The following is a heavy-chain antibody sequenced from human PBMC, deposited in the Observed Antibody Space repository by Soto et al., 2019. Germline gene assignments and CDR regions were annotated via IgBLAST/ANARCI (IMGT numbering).Heavy chain of an antibody. Sequence: GESLKISCKGSGYNFAGYWIAWVRQMPGKGLELMGIIYPSDSDTRYRPSFQGQVTISADKSISSAYLQWSSLRASDTAMYYCARGGVSTRTFDYWGQGTPVTVSA. V-gene: IGHV5-51*01. CDR3: ARGGVSTRTFDY. CDR2: IYPSDSDT. D-gene: IGHD3-3*01. CDR1: GYNFAGYW. J-gene: IGHJ4*02.